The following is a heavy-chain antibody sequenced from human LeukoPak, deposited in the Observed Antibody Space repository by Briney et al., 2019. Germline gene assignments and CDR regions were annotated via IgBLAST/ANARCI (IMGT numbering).Heavy chain of an antibody. V-gene: IGHV3-23*01. Sequence: GGSLRLSCAASGFTFSSYAMSWVRQAPGKGLEWVSAISGSGGSTYYADSVRGRFTISRDNSKNTVYLQLNSLRAGDTAIYYCTKDRRGPAAGTWYFDSWGQGTLVTVSS. CDR3: TKDRRGPAAGTWYFDS. CDR1: GFTFSSYA. J-gene: IGHJ4*02. D-gene: IGHD6-13*01. CDR2: ISGSGGST.